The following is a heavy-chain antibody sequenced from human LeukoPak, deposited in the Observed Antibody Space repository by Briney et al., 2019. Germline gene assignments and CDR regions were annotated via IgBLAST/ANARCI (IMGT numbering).Heavy chain of an antibody. V-gene: IGHV3-23*01. D-gene: IGHD5-18*01. CDR1: GFTFISYA. Sequence: GGSLRLSCAASGFTFISYAMSWVRQAPGKGLEWVSTISPSGGTYYAYSVKGRFTISRDNSKNTLYLQMNSLRAEDTAVYYCASGIQLWLQFDYWGQGTLVTVSS. CDR2: ISPSGGT. J-gene: IGHJ4*02. CDR3: ASGIQLWLQFDY.